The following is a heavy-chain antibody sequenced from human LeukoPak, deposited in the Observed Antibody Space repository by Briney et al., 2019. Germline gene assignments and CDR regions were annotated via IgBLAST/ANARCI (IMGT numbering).Heavy chain of an antibody. D-gene: IGHD2-15*01. CDR2: INHSGST. J-gene: IGHJ1*01. Sequence: PSETLSLTCAVYGGSFSGYYWSWIRQPPGKGLEWIGEINHSGSTNYNPSLKSRVTMSVDTSKNQFSLKLSSVTAADTAVYYCARGGDCSGGGCYDEYFQHWGQGTLVTVSS. V-gene: IGHV4-34*01. CDR1: GGSFSGYY. CDR3: ARGGDCSGGGCYDEYFQH.